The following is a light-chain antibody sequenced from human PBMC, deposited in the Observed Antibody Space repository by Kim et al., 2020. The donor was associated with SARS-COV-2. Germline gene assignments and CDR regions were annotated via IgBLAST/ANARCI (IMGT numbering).Light chain of an antibody. V-gene: IGKV1-5*01. CDR3: QQYYSFWGT. J-gene: IGKJ1*01. CDR2: DAS. Sequence: IQMTQSPSTLSASIGDRVTITCRASQSIATWLAWYQQKPGKTPTVLIYDASTLQSGAPSRFSGSGSGTDFTLTINSLQPDDSATYYCQQYYSFWGTFGQGTKVDIK. CDR1: QSIATW.